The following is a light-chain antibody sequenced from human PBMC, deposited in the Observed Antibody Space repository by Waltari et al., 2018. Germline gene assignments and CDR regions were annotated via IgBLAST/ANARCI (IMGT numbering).Light chain of an antibody. CDR3: GAHAGSHIVV. V-gene: IGLV2-8*01. J-gene: IGLJ2*01. CDR1: SVNIGANKY. CDR2: DVN. Sequence: QSALTQPPSASGSPGQSVTISCAGTSVNIGANKYVSCYQQHPGKAPKLLMFDVNQRPSGVPHRFSGSKSGNAASLTVSGRQSDDEGLYSCGAHAGSHIVVFGGGT.